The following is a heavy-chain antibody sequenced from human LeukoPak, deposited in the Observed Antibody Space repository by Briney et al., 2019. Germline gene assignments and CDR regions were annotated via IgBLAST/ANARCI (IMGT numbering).Heavy chain of an antibody. CDR3: ARGGYSSGWYVGGYYFDS. J-gene: IGHJ4*02. V-gene: IGHV3-21*01. CDR2: ISSSSSYI. Sequence: GGSLRLSCAASGFTFSSYSMNWVRQAPGKGLEWVSSISSSSSYIYYADSVKGRFTISRDNAKNSLYLQMNSLRAEDTAAYYCARGGYSSGWYVGGYYFDSWGQGALVTVSS. CDR1: GFTFSSYS. D-gene: IGHD6-19*01.